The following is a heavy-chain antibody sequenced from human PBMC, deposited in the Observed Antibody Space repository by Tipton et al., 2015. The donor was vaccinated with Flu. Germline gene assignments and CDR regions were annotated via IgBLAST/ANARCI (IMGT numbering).Heavy chain of an antibody. V-gene: IGHV4-39*07. CDR2: VYYSGST. Sequence: PGLVKPSETLSLICTVSGGSISVSTYYWGWIRQSPEKGLEWLGSVYYSGSTQYNPSLKGRVTVSVDRTKNQFSLNLSSMTAADTAVYYCARVWSSYLGFASIDIWGQGTTVSVSS. CDR3: ARVWSSYLGFASIDI. CDR1: GGSISVSTYY. J-gene: IGHJ3*02. D-gene: IGHD3-3*01.